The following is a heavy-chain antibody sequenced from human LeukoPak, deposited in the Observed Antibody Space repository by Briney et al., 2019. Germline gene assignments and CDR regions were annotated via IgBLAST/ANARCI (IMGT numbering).Heavy chain of an antibody. CDR1: GGTFSTYA. Sequence: SVKVSCKASGGTFSTYAFSWVRQAPGQGLEYMGRIIPMTGLANYAQKFQGRVTITADKSTSTAYMELSSLRSEDTAVYYCATPTCGGACYRRFDYWGQGTLVIVSS. CDR2: IIPMTGLA. J-gene: IGHJ4*02. CDR3: ATPTCGGACYRRFDY. V-gene: IGHV1-69*04. D-gene: IGHD2-21*02.